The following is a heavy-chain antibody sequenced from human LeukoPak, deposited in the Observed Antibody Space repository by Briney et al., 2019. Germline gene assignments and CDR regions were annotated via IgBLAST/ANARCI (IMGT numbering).Heavy chain of an antibody. Sequence: PGGSLRLSCAASGFTVSSNYMSWVRQAPGKGLVWVSRINPDGSTTDYADSVKGRFTISRDNAKNTLYLQMNTLRAEDTAVYYCARGPTYGDYLDYWGQGTLVTVSS. CDR2: INPDGSTT. CDR3: ARGPTYGDYLDY. V-gene: IGHV3-74*01. D-gene: IGHD4-17*01. CDR1: GFTVSSNY. J-gene: IGHJ4*02.